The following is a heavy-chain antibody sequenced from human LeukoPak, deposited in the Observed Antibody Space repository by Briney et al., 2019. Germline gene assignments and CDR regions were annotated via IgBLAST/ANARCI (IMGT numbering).Heavy chain of an antibody. CDR2: IYHSGST. Sequence: SGTLSLTCAVSGGSISSSNWWSWVRQPPGKGLEWIGEIYHSGSTNYNPSLKSRVTISVDKSKNQFSLKLSSVTAADTAVYYCARHATKYCSSTSCLKRDYWGQGTLVTVSS. J-gene: IGHJ4*02. CDR3: ARHATKYCSSTSCLKRDY. CDR1: GGSISSSNW. D-gene: IGHD2-2*01. V-gene: IGHV4-4*02.